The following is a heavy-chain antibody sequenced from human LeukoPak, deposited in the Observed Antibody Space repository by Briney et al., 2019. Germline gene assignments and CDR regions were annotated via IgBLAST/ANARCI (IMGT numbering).Heavy chain of an antibody. J-gene: IGHJ4*02. D-gene: IGHD6-13*01. CDR2: IYSGGST. Sequence: PGGSLRLSCAASGFTVSSNYMSWVRQAPGKGLEWVSVIYSGGSTYYADSVKGRFTISRDNSKNTLYLQMNSLRAEDTALYYCVRGQATAWGLDYWGQGTPVTVSS. V-gene: IGHV3-66*01. CDR3: VRGQATAWGLDY. CDR1: GFTVSSNY.